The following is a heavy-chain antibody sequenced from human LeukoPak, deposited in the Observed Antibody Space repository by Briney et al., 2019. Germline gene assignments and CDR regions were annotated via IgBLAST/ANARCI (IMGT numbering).Heavy chain of an antibody. J-gene: IGHJ4*02. V-gene: IGHV4-59*01. CDR2: IYYSGST. CDR1: GGSISSYY. D-gene: IGHD6-13*01. CDR3: ARGRSSWYSSFDY. Sequence: SETLSLTCTVSGGSISSYYWSWLRQPPGKGLEWIGYIYYSGSTNYNPSLKSRVTISVDTSKNQFSLKLSSVTAADTAVYYCARGRSSWYSSFDYWGQGTLVTVSS.